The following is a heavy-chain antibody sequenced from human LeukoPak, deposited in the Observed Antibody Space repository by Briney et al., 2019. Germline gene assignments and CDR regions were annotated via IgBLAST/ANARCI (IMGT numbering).Heavy chain of an antibody. CDR2: IYLSGST. CDR3: ARVPTVTFFDY. J-gene: IGHJ4*02. V-gene: IGHV4-39*07. CDR1: GGSISSSSYY. D-gene: IGHD4-17*01. Sequence: SETLSLTCTVSGGSISSSSYYWGWIRQPPGKGLEWIGSIYLSGSTYYNPSLKSRVTISVDTSKNQFSLKLSSVTAADTALYYCARVPTVTFFDYWGQGTLVTVSS.